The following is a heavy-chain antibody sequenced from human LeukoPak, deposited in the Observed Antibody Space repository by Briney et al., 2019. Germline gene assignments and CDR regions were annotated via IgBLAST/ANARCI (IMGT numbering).Heavy chain of an antibody. V-gene: IGHV4-39*07. Sequence: SETLSLTCTVSGGSISSSSYYWGWIRQPPGKGLEWIGSIYYSGSTYYNPSLKSRVTISVDTSKNQFSLKLSSVTAADTAVYYCARDPQMATSNFDYWGQGTLVTVSS. CDR2: IYYSGST. CDR3: ARDPQMATSNFDY. J-gene: IGHJ4*02. CDR1: GGSISSSSYY. D-gene: IGHD5-24*01.